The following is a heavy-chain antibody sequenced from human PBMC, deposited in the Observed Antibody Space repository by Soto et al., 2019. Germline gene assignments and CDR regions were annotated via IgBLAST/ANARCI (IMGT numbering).Heavy chain of an antibody. CDR2: IYPGDSDT. Sequence: GESLKISCKGSGYSFTSYWIGWVRQMPGKGLEWMGIIYPGDSDTRYSPSFQGQVTISADKSISTAYLQWSSLKASDTAMYYCARSPYCSSTSCYALSDYYYGMDVWGQGTTVTVSS. CDR3: ARSPYCSSTSCYALSDYYYGMDV. V-gene: IGHV5-51*01. CDR1: GYSFTSYW. D-gene: IGHD2-2*01. J-gene: IGHJ6*02.